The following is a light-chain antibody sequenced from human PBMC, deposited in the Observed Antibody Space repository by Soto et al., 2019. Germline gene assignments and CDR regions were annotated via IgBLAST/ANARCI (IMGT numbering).Light chain of an antibody. CDR3: QQYGSSTWT. Sequence: IQMTQSPSSLCASVGDIVTMTFRASQGIRNDLGWYQQKPGKAPKLLIYAASSLQSGVPSRFSGSGSGTDFTLTISRLEPEDFAVYYCQQYGSSTWTFGQGTKVDIK. CDR1: QGIRND. J-gene: IGKJ1*01. V-gene: IGKV1-6*01. CDR2: AAS.